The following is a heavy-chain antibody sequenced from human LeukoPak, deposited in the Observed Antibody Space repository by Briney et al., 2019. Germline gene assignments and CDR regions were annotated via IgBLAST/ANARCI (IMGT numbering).Heavy chain of an antibody. V-gene: IGHV4-39*01. CDR2: IYYSGST. Sequence: SETLSLTCTVSGGSISSSSYYWGWIRQPPGKGLEWIGSIYYSGSTYYNPSLKSRVTISVDTSKNQFSLKLSSVTAADTAVYYCARHSWYYYGSGSYSSKIWDYCGQGTLVTVSS. D-gene: IGHD3-10*01. CDR3: ARHSWYYYGSGSYSSKIWDY. CDR1: GGSISSSSYY. J-gene: IGHJ4*02.